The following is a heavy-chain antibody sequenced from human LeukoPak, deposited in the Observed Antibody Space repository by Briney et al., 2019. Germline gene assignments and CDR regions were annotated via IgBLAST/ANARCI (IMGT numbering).Heavy chain of an antibody. V-gene: IGHV4-59*08. CDR3: ARHRSAAGTLYYFDY. CDR2: IYYSGST. J-gene: IGHJ4*02. D-gene: IGHD6-13*01. Sequence: PSETLSLTCTVSGGSISSYYWSWIRQPPGKGLEWIGYIYYSGSTNYNPSLKSRVTISVDTSKNQFPLKLSSVTAADTAVYYCARHRSAAGTLYYFDYWGQGTLVTVSS. CDR1: GGSISSYY.